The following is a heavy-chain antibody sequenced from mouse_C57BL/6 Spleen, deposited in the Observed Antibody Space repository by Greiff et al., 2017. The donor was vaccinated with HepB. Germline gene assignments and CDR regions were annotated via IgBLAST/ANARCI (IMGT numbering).Heavy chain of an antibody. CDR2: IDPEDGET. CDR1: GFNIKDYY. J-gene: IGHJ2*01. Sequence: EVQLVESGAELVKPGASVKLSCTASGFNIKDYYMHWVKQRTEQGLEWIGRIDPEDGETKYAPKFQGKATITADTSSNTAYLQLSSLTSEDTAVYYCASITTVGEDYFDYWGQGTTLTVSS. V-gene: IGHV14-2*01. CDR3: ASITTVGEDYFDY. D-gene: IGHD1-1*01.